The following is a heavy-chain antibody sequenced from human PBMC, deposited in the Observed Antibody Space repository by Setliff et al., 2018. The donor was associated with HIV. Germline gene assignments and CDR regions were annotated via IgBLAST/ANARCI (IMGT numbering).Heavy chain of an antibody. CDR2: IRYDGRQK. D-gene: IGHD2-15*01. CDR3: AKDVCSGAYCYAYYYYGMDV. Sequence: PGGSLRLSCAASVFTFNNYGMNWVSQAPGKGLEWVAFIRYDGRQKYYVDSVKGRFTISRDNSKDTLYLQMNSLRVEDTAVYYCAKDVCSGAYCYAYYYYGMDVWGQGTMVTVSS. V-gene: IGHV3-30*02. J-gene: IGHJ6*02. CDR1: VFTFNNYG.